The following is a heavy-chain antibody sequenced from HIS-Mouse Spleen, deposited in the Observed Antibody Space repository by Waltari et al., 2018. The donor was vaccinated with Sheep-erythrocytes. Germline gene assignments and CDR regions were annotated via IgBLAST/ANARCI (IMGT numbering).Heavy chain of an antibody. CDR3: ARDLNWGFDY. Sequence: EVQLVESGGGLVKPGGSLRLSCAASGFTFSSYSMNGVHQAPGKGLEWVSAISSSSSYIYYADSVKGRVTISRDNAKNSLYLQMNSLRAEDTAVYYCARDLNWGFDYWGQGTLVTVSS. CDR2: ISSSSSYI. J-gene: IGHJ4*02. V-gene: IGHV3-21*01. CDR1: GFTFSSYS. D-gene: IGHD7-27*01.